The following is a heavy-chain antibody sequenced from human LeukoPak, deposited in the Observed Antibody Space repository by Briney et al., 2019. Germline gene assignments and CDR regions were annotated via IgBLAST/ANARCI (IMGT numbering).Heavy chain of an antibody. CDR3: ARSNQADDY. D-gene: IGHD1-14*01. V-gene: IGHV3-74*01. J-gene: IGHJ4*02. CDR1: GFTFSRYW. Sequence: PGGSLRLSCAASGFTFSRYWMHWVRQVPGKGLVWVSRINPGGSSTAYADSVKGRFTISRDNAENTLYLQMDSLRAEDTAVYYCARSNQADDYWGQGTLVTVSS. CDR2: INPGGSST.